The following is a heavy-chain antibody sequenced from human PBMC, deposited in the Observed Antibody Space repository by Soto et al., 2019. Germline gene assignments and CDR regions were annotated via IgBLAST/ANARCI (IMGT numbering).Heavy chain of an antibody. Sequence: GGSLRLSCAASGFTFSSYAMSWVRQAPGKGLEWVSAISGSGGSTYYADSVKGRFTISRDISKNTLYLQMNSLRAEDTAVYYCAKDAPYDFWSVRDAFDIWGQGTMVTVSS. CDR2: ISGSGGST. J-gene: IGHJ3*02. D-gene: IGHD3-3*01. CDR3: AKDAPYDFWSVRDAFDI. V-gene: IGHV3-23*01. CDR1: GFTFSSYA.